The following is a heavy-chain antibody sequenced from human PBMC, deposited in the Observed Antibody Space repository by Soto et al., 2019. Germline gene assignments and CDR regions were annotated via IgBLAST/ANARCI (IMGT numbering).Heavy chain of an antibody. Sequence: GGSLRLSCAASGFTFSSYEMNWVRQAPGKGLEWVSYISSSCSTIYDADSVKGRFTISRDNAKNSLYLQMNSLRAEDTAVYFCARVHSSSWYGVFDYWGQGTLVTVSS. D-gene: IGHD6-13*01. J-gene: IGHJ4*02. CDR2: ISSSCSTI. CDR1: GFTFSSYE. V-gene: IGHV3-48*03. CDR3: ARVHSSSWYGVFDY.